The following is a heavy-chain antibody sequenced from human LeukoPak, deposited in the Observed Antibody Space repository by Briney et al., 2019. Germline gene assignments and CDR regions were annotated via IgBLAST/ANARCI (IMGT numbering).Heavy chain of an antibody. J-gene: IGHJ6*02. CDR2: ISSSGSTM. Sequence: GGSLRLSCAASGFTFSSYEMNWVRQAPGKGLEWVSYISSSGSTMYYADSVKGRFTISRDNAKNSLYLQMNSLRAEDTAVYYCAREKLRYFDWLLSQPHAYYYYGMDVWGQGTTVTVSS. CDR1: GFTFSSYE. CDR3: AREKLRYFDWLLSQPHAYYYYGMDV. D-gene: IGHD3-9*01. V-gene: IGHV3-48*03.